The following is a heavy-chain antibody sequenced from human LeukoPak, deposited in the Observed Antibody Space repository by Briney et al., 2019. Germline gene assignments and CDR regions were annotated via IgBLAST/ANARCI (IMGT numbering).Heavy chain of an antibody. D-gene: IGHD3-22*01. CDR3: AKDLHLYYYDSSGYYPPGY. CDR2: ISSSSSYI. J-gene: IGHJ4*02. V-gene: IGHV3-21*01. CDR1: GFTFSSYS. Sequence: PGGSLRLSCAASGFTFSSYSMNWVRQAPGKGLEWVSSISSSSSYIYYADSVKGRFTISRDNSKNTLYLQMNSLRAEDTAVYYCAKDLHLYYYDSSGYYPPGYWGQGTLVTVSS.